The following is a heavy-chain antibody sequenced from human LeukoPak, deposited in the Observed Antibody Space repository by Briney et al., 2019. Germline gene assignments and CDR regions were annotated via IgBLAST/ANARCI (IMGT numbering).Heavy chain of an antibody. J-gene: IGHJ4*02. V-gene: IGHV4-59*01. CDR2: IYYSGST. D-gene: IGHD6-19*01. Sequence: SETLSLTCTVSGGSISSYYWSWIRQPPGKGLEWIGYIYYSGSTNYNPSLKSRVTISVDTSKNQFSLKLSSVTAADTAVYYCARDIAVAGALGYWGQGTLVTVSS. CDR1: GGSISSYY. CDR3: ARDIAVAGALGY.